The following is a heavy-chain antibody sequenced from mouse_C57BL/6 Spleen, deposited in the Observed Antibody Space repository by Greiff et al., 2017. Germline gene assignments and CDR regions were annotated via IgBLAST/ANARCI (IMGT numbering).Heavy chain of an antibody. CDR2: INPYNGGT. V-gene: IGHV1-19*01. CDR1: GYTFTDYY. J-gene: IGHJ1*03. D-gene: IGHD1-1*01. Sequence: SGPVLVKPGASVKMSCKASGYTFTDYYMNWVKQSHGKSLEWLGVINPYNGGTSSNQQFKGKATLTVDKSSSTAYMALNSLTSEDSAVYYCARRFITTVVPGWYVDVWGTGTTVTVSS. CDR3: ARRFITTVVPGWYVDV.